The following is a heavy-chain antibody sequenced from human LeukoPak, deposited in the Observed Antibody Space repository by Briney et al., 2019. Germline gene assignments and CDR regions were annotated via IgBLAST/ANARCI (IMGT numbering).Heavy chain of an antibody. Sequence: TETLSLTFYVSGDSISTDRYYWAWFRQPPGKAPEWIGAIFYSGTTYYTPSLESRVTISIDTSKNHFSLRLTSVTAADTAVYYCARTTGYSRDWGQGRLVTVSA. CDR3: ARTTGYSRD. V-gene: IGHV4-39*02. CDR2: IFYSGTT. J-gene: IGHJ4*02. CDR1: GDSISTDRYY. D-gene: IGHD3-22*01.